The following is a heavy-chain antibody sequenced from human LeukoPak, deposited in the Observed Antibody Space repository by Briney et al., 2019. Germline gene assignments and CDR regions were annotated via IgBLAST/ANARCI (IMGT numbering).Heavy chain of an antibody. V-gene: IGHV3-21*01. CDR1: GFTFSSYA. J-gene: IGHJ4*02. CDR2: ISSSSSYI. Sequence: TGGSLRLSCAASGFTFSSYAMSWVRQAPGKGLEWVSSISSSSSYIYYADPVKGRFTISRDNAKNSLYLQMNSLRAEDTAAYYCAREPGYSGYDYSDYWGQGTLVTVSS. CDR3: AREPGYSGYDYSDY. D-gene: IGHD5-12*01.